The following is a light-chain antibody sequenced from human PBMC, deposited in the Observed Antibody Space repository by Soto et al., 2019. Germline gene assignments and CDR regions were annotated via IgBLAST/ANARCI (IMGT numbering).Light chain of an antibody. CDR3: SSQTASATVL. V-gene: IGLV2-14*01. CDR2: EVS. Sequence: QSALTQPASVSGSPGQSITISCTGTSSDVGAYNFVSWYQQFPGKAPKLMIYEVSNRPSGVSDRFSGSKSGNTASLIISGLRPEDEADYYCSSQTASATVLFGGGTK. CDR1: SSDVGAYNF. J-gene: IGLJ2*01.